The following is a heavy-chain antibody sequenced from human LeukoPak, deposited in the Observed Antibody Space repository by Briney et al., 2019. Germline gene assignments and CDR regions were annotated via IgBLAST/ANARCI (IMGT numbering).Heavy chain of an antibody. Sequence: ASVKVSCKASGYTFTSYDINWVRQATGQGLEWMGWMNPNSGNTGYAQKFQGRVTITTDESTSTAYMELSSLRSEDTAVYYCARDRLHGGNDAFDIWGQGTMVTVSS. CDR1: GYTFTSYD. CDR3: ARDRLHGGNDAFDI. CDR2: MNPNSGNT. J-gene: IGHJ3*02. D-gene: IGHD4-23*01. V-gene: IGHV1-8*03.